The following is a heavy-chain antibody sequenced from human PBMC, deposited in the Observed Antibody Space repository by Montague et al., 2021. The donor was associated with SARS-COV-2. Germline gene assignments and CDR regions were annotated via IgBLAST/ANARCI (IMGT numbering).Heavy chain of an antibody. CDR3: AADNGERDWFDP. D-gene: IGHD4-17*01. Sequence: SETLSLTCTVSGGSISSSSYYWGWIRQPPGKGLEWIGSIYYSGSTYYNPSLKSRVAISVDTSKNQFSLKLSSVTAADTAVYYCAADNGERDWFDPWGQGTLVTVSS. CDR1: GGSISSSSYY. CDR2: IYYSGST. J-gene: IGHJ5*02. V-gene: IGHV4-39*01.